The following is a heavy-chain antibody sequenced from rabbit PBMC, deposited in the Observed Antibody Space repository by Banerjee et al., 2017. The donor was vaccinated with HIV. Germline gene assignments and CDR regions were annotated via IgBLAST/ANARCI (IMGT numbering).Heavy chain of an antibody. D-gene: IGHD4-1*01. J-gene: IGHJ4*01. CDR2: IDGGSSGST. CDR1: GFSFSSDG. Sequence: TLTCSASGFSFSSDGISWVRQAPGKGLEWIACIDGGSSGSTHYASWAKGRFTISKTSSTTVTLQMTSLTAADTATYFCARDLAGVTGWNFGLWGPGTLVTVS. CDR3: ARDLAGVTGWNFGL. V-gene: IGHV1S40*01.